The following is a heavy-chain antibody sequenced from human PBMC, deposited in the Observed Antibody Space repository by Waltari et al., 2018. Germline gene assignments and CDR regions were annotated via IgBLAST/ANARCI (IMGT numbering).Heavy chain of an antibody. Sequence: EVQVLESGGGLVQPGGSLRLSCQASGFTSVTHAINWVRQAPGKGLEWVSAISVRDATYYADSVKGRFTISRDYADNTVYLQMDSLRADDTALYFCATPFYNWDDPLHSWGQGTPVTVSS. D-gene: IGHD1-20*01. V-gene: IGHV3-23*01. CDR2: ISVRDAT. J-gene: IGHJ1*01. CDR1: GFTSVTHA. CDR3: ATPFYNWDDPLHS.